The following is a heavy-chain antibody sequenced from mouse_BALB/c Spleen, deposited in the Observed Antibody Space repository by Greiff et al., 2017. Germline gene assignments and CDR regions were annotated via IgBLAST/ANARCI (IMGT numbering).Heavy chain of an antibody. Sequence: EVQLVESGGGLVQPGGSLRLSCATSGFTFTDYYMSWVRQPPGKALEWLGFIRNKANGYTTEYSASVKGRFTISRDNSQSILYLQMNTLRAEDSATYYCARGDYYDYDGFAYWGQGTLVTVSA. J-gene: IGHJ3*01. CDR3: ARGDYYDYDGFAY. D-gene: IGHD2-4*01. V-gene: IGHV7-3*02. CDR1: GFTFTDYY. CDR2: IRNKANGYTT.